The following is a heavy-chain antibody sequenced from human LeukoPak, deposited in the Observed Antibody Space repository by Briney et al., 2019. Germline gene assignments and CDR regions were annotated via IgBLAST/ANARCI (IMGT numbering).Heavy chain of an antibody. CDR1: GFTFSSYG. V-gene: IGHV3-30*18. D-gene: IGHD3-9*01. J-gene: IGHJ4*02. CDR2: ISYDGSNK. Sequence: PGGSLRLSCAASGFTFSSYGMSWVRQAPGKGLEWVAVISYDGSNKYYAESVKGRFTISRDNSKNTLYLQMNSLRAEDTAVYYCAYDILTGPGVDYWGQGTLVTVSS. CDR3: AYDILTGPGVDY.